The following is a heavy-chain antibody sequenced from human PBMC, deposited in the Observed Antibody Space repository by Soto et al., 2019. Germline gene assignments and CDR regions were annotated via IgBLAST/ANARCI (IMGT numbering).Heavy chain of an antibody. CDR2: IIPISGAA. Sequence: SVKVSCKASGGTFSNYVVNWVRQAPGQGLEWMGRIIPISGAANYAQKFQGRVTITADKSPSTSYTELSSLRSADTAVYYCASDMTRTWVRYFDSWGQGTLVTVSS. V-gene: IGHV1-69*06. J-gene: IGHJ4*02. CDR3: ASDMTRTWVRYFDS. D-gene: IGHD1-7*01. CDR1: GGTFSNYV.